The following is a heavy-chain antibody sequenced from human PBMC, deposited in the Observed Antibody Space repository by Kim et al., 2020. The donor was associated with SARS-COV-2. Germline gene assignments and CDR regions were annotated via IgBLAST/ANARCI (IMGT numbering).Heavy chain of an antibody. V-gene: IGHV5-10-1*01. D-gene: IGHD5-12*01. CDR3: ARQNGGYEWHFDY. Sequence: NHNPAFQGHVTISADKSISTAYLQWSSLKATDTAIYYCARQNGGYEWHFDYWGQGTLVTVSS. J-gene: IGHJ4*02.